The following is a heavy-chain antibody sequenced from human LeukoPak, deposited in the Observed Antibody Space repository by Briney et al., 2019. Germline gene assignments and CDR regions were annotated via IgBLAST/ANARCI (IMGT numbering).Heavy chain of an antibody. J-gene: IGHJ6*02. CDR3: ARDFGYYGSGSYTYYYYYGMDV. CDR2: INPSGGST. CDR1: GYTFTSYY. D-gene: IGHD3-10*01. Sequence: GASVKVSCKASGYTFTSYYMHWVRQAPGQRLEWMGIINPSGGSTSYAQKFQGRVTMTKDTSTSTVYMELSSLRSEDTAVYYCARDFGYYGSGSYTYYYYYGMDVWGQGTTVTVSS. V-gene: IGHV1-46*01.